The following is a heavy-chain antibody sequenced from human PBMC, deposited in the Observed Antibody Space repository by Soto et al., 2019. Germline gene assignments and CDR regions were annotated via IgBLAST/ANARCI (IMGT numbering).Heavy chain of an antibody. J-gene: IGHJ6*03. CDR3: AGTTSRQWYYMDV. CDR1: GDSVSSNSAA. Sequence: QVPLQQSGPGLVRPSQTLSLTCAISGDSVSSNSAAWNWIRQSPSRGLEWLGRTYYRSRWYNDYAVSVKSRITVNPDTSKNQFSLHLNSVTPEDTAVYYCAGTTSRQWYYMDVWDKGTTVTVSS. CDR2: TYYRSRWYN. V-gene: IGHV6-1*01. D-gene: IGHD1-7*01.